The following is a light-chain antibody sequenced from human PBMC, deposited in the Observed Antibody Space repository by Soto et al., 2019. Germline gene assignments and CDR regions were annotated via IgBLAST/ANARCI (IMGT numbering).Light chain of an antibody. J-gene: IGKJ5*01. V-gene: IGKV3-11*01. Sequence: DIVLTQSPATLSLSPRARPTLSCSASQSVSSYLAWYQQKPGQAPRLLIYDASNRATGIPARFSGSGSGTDFTLTISSLEPEDFAVYYCQQRSNWPPITLGQGTRLEIK. CDR1: QSVSSY. CDR2: DAS. CDR3: QQRSNWPPIT.